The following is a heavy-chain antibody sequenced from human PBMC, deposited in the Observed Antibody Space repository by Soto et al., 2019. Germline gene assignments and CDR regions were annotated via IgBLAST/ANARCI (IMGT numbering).Heavy chain of an antibody. V-gene: IGHV6-1*01. J-gene: IGHJ4*02. CDR2: TYYRSKWYN. CDR1: GYRVSSNSAA. Sequence: SPNVSLTCAISGYRVSSNSAAWNWIRHSPSRGLEWLGRTYYRSKWYNDYAVSMRSRITINPDTTKNQFSLQLNSATPEDTAVYYCATWRFDYWGQGTLVTVSS. CDR3: ATWRFDY.